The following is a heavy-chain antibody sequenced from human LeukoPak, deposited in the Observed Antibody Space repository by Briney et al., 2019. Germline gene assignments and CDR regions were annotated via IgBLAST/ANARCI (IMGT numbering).Heavy chain of an antibody. CDR3: AKVYSGSYSADY. Sequence: TGGSLRLSCAASGFTFSSYAMSWVRQAPGKGLEWVSAISGSGGSTYYADSMKGRFTISRDNSKNTLYLQMNSLRAEDTAVYYCAKVYSGSYSADYWGQGTLVTVSS. D-gene: IGHD1-26*01. CDR2: ISGSGGST. J-gene: IGHJ4*02. V-gene: IGHV3-23*01. CDR1: GFTFSSYA.